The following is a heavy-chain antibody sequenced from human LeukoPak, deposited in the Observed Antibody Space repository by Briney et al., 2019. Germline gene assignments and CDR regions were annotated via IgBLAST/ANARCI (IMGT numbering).Heavy chain of an antibody. D-gene: IGHD3-10*01. CDR3: ARDDVLLRADAFDI. CDR1: GGSISSYY. CDR2: IYYSGST. J-gene: IGHJ3*02. Sequence: PSETLSLTCTVSGGSISSYYWSWIRQPPGKGLEWIGYIYYSGSTNYNPSLKSRVTISVDKSKNQFSLKLSSVTAADTAVYYCARDDVLLRADAFDIWGQATMVTVCS. V-gene: IGHV4-59*12.